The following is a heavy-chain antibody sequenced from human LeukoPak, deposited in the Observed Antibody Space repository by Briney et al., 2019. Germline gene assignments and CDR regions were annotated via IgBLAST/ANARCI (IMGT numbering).Heavy chain of an antibody. Sequence: PSETLSLTCTVSGGSISSYYWSWIRQPPGKGLEWIGYIYYSGSTNYNPSLKSRVTISVDTSKNQFSLKLSSVTAADTAVYYCARSQYQLLDFDPWGQGTLVTVSS. CDR1: GGSISSYY. CDR3: ARSQYQLLDFDP. V-gene: IGHV4-59*01. D-gene: IGHD2-2*01. J-gene: IGHJ5*02. CDR2: IYYSGST.